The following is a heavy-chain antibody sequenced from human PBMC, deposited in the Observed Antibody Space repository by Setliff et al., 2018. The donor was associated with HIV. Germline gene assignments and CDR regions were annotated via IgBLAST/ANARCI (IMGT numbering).Heavy chain of an antibody. CDR2: IYYSGGT. V-gene: IGHV4-31*03. CDR1: SGPISNGGFY. J-gene: IGHJ3*02. D-gene: IGHD5-12*01. CDR3: ARGIYRPWGGYSAFATDAFET. Sequence: TLSLTCTVSSGPISNGGFYWSWIRHHPGKGLEWIGYIYYSGGTYYSPSLKSRVSMSIDTFKNQFSLNLTSVTAADPAVYYCARGIYRPWGGYSAFATDAFETWGQGTLVTVSS.